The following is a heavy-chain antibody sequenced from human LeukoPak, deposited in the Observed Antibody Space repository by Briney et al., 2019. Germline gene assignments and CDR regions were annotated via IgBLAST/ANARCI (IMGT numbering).Heavy chain of an antibody. CDR3: ARMKGSSGDYPFDY. CDR1: GDSISTYY. D-gene: IGHD3-22*01. Sequence: SEKLSLTCTVSGDSISTYYWSWIRQPPGKGLEWIGYIYYSWSTNYNPSLKSRVTISVDTPKNQFSLKLSSVTAADTAVYYCARMKGSSGDYPFDYWGQGTLVTVSS. V-gene: IGHV4-59*01. J-gene: IGHJ4*02. CDR2: IYYSWST.